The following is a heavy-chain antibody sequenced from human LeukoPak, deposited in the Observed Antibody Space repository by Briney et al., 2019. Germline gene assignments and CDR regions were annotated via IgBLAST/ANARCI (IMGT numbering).Heavy chain of an antibody. V-gene: IGHV3-21*01. CDR2: ISSSSSYI. CDR1: GFTFSSYS. CDR3: ARKTIYCSSTSCSPDAFDI. Sequence: GSLLLSCAASGFTFSSYSMNWVRQAPGKGLEWASFISSSSSYIYYAASVKGRFTISRDNAKNSLYLQMNSLRAEDTAVYYCARKTIYCSSTSCSPDAFDIWGQGTMVTVSS. D-gene: IGHD2-2*01. J-gene: IGHJ3*02.